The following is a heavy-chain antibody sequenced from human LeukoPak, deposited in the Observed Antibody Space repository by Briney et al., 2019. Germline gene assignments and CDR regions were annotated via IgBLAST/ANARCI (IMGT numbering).Heavy chain of an antibody. CDR3: ARAPSGIVGATTGDY. CDR1: GYRFSDYW. V-gene: IGHV5-51*01. CDR2: IYPDDSDT. J-gene: IGHJ4*02. D-gene: IGHD1-26*01. Sequence: GESLQISCKGSGYRFSDYWIGWVRQMSGKGPEWMGIIYPDDSDTRYGPSFQGHVTISVDKSINTAYLQWSSLKASDTAMYYCARAPSGIVGATTGDYWGQGTLVTVSS.